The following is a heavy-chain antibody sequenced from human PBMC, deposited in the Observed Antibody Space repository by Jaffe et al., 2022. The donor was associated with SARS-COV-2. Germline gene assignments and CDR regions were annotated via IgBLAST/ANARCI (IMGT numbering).Heavy chain of an antibody. Sequence: QVQLVQSGAEVKKPGASVKVSCKASGYTFTSYAMHWVRQAPGQRLEWMGWINAGNGNTKYSQKFQGRVTITRDTSASTAYMELSSLRSEDTAVYYCARDLVKKINYGSRGNAFDIWGQGTMVTVSS. CDR3: ARDLVKKINYGSRGNAFDI. D-gene: IGHD3-16*01. J-gene: IGHJ3*02. CDR2: INAGNGNT. CDR1: GYTFTSYA. V-gene: IGHV1-3*01.